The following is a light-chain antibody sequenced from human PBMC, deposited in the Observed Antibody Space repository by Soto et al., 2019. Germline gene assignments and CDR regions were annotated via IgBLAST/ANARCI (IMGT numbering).Light chain of an antibody. CDR1: QSISSY. CDR2: AAS. Sequence: DIQMTQSPSSLSASVGDRVSITCRASQSISSYLNWYQQKPGKAPKLLIYAASSLQCGVPSRFSGSGSGTDFTLTISSLQPEDFATYYCQQSSEATWTFGQGTKVEIK. V-gene: IGKV1-39*01. CDR3: QQSSEATWT. J-gene: IGKJ1*01.